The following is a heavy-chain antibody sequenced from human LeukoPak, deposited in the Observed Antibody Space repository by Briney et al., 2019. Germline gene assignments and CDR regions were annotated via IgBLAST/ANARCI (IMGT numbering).Heavy chain of an antibody. D-gene: IGHD3-22*01. V-gene: IGHV3-21*01. J-gene: IGHJ4*02. CDR1: GFTFSSYS. Sequence: PGRSLRLSCAASGFTFSSYSMNWVRQAPGKGLEWVSSISSSSSYIYYADSVKGRFTISRDNAKNSLYLQMNSLRAEDTAVYYCASPRTYYYDSSGYYSFDYWGQGTLVTVSS. CDR2: ISSSSSYI. CDR3: ASPRTYYYDSSGYYSFDY.